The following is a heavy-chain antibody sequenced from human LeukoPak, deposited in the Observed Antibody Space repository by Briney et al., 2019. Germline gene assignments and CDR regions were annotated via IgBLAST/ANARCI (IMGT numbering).Heavy chain of an antibody. Sequence: GGSLRLSCAASGFTFSSYSMNWVRKAPGKGLEWVSSISSSSSYIYYADSVKGRFTISRDNAKNSLYLQMNSLRAEDTAVYYCARAGVVPAATKSGEENNWFDPWGQGTLVTVSS. CDR3: ARAGVVPAATKSGEENNWFDP. J-gene: IGHJ5*02. V-gene: IGHV3-21*01. D-gene: IGHD2-2*01. CDR2: ISSSSSYI. CDR1: GFTFSSYS.